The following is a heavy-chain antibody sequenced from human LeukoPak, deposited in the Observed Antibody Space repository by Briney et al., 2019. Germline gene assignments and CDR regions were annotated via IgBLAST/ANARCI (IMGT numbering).Heavy chain of an antibody. J-gene: IGHJ4*02. CDR1: GFTFSSYS. V-gene: IGHV3-48*01. CDR2: ISSSSSTI. CDR3: ARGPGIATLYYFDY. D-gene: IGHD6-13*01. Sequence: QPGGSLRLSCAASGFTFSSYSMNWVRQAPGKELEWVPYISSSSSTIYYADSVKGRFTISRDNAKNSLYLQMNSLRAEDTAVYYCARGPGIATLYYFDYWGQGTLVTVSS.